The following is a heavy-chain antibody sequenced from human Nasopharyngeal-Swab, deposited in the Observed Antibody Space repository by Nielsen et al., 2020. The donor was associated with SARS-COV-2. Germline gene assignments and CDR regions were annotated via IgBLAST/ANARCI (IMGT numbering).Heavy chain of an antibody. CDR1: GFTFSSYG. D-gene: IGHD3-22*01. Sequence: GESLKISCAASGFTFSSYGMHWVRQAPGKGLEWVAVISYDGSNKYYADSVKGRFTISRDNSKNTLYLQMNGLRAEDTAVYYCAKDTYYYDSSGYYSDLGYYFDYWGQGTLVTVSS. V-gene: IGHV3-30*18. CDR3: AKDTYYYDSSGYYSDLGYYFDY. CDR2: ISYDGSNK. J-gene: IGHJ4*02.